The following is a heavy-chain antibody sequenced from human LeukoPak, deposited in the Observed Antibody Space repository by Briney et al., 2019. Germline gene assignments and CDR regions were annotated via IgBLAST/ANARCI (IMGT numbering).Heavy chain of an antibody. Sequence: SETLSLTCTVSGGSISSYYWSWIRQPAGKGLEWIGRIYTSGSTNYNPSLKSRVTISVDKSKNQFSLKLSSVTAADTAVYYCVRDPGTPLDYYYMGVWRKGTTVTVSS. J-gene: IGHJ6*03. CDR2: IYTSGST. CDR3: VRDPGTPLDYYYMGV. V-gene: IGHV4-4*07. D-gene: IGHD2-15*01. CDR1: GGSISSYY.